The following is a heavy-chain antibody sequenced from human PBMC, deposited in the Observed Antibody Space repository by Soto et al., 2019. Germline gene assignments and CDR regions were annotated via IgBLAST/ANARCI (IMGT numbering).Heavy chain of an antibody. V-gene: IGHV4-61*01. CDR3: ARVFRDYYGSGSTGKYYFDY. Sequence: PSETLSLTCTVSGGSVSSGSYYWSWIRQPPGKGLEWIGYIYYSGSTNYNPSLKGRVTISVDTSKNQFSLKLSSVTAADTAVYYCARVFRDYYGSGSTGKYYFDYWGQGTLVTVSS. J-gene: IGHJ4*02. CDR1: GGSVSSGSYY. D-gene: IGHD3-10*01. CDR2: IYYSGST.